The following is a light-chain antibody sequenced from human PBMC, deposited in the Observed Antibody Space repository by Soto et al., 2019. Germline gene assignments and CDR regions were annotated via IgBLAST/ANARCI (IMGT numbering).Light chain of an antibody. CDR2: DVS. CDR3: SSFTISRNTVI. CDR1: SRDVGAFNY. Sequence: QSVLTQPRSVSGSPGQSVTVSCTGTSRDVGAFNYVSWYQQHPGQAPKFIIFDVSKRPSGVPDRFSGSKSGNSASLTISGLQAEDEADYYCSSFTISRNTVIFGGGTQLTVL. J-gene: IGLJ2*01. V-gene: IGLV2-11*01.